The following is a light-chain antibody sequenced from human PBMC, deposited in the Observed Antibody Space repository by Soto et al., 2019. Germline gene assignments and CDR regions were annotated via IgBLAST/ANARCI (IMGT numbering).Light chain of an antibody. CDR1: QSISTY. Sequence: DIQMTQSPSSLSASVGDRVTITCRASQSISTYLNWYQQKPGKAPRLLTYAASRLQGGVPSRFSGRGSGTDFTLTISSLQPKDFATVDCQESYSTTWTFGQGTKVDIK. CDR2: AAS. J-gene: IGKJ1*01. V-gene: IGKV1-39*01. CDR3: QESYSTTWT.